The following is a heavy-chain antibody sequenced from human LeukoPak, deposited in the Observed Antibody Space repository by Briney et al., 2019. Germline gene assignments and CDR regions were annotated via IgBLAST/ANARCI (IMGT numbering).Heavy chain of an antibody. CDR1: GGSISSYY. CDR3: ARGLAYCGGDCYSH. J-gene: IGHJ4*02. V-gene: IGHV4-59*01. Sequence: SETLSLTCTVSGGSISSYYWSWIRQPPGKGLEWIGYIYYSRSTNYNPSLKSRVTISVDTSKNQFSLKLSSVTAADTAVYYCARGLAYCGGDCYSHWGQGTLATVSS. D-gene: IGHD2-21*02. CDR2: IYYSRST.